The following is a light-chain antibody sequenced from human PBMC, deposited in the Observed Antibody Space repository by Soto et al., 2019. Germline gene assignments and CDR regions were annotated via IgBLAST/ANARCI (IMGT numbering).Light chain of an antibody. V-gene: IGKV3-20*01. J-gene: IGKJ5*01. CDR2: GAS. CDR3: QQYRSSPQIT. Sequence: IVLTQAPGTLSFSPGERATLSCRASQSVSSSYLAWYQQKPGQAPRLLIYGASSRATGNPDRFSGSGFGTDFTLTISRLEPEDFAVYYCQQYRSSPQITFCQGKRLAMK. CDR1: QSVSSSY.